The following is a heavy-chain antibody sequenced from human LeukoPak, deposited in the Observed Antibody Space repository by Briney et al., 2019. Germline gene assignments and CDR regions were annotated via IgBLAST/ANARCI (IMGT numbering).Heavy chain of an antibody. J-gene: IGHJ4*02. CDR3: MAYYYDSSGPGGDY. CDR2: IYYSGST. D-gene: IGHD3-22*01. Sequence: PSETLSLTCTVSGGSISSGDYYWSWIRQPPGKGLEWIGYIYYSGSTYYNPSLKSRVTISVDTSKNQFSLKLSSVTAADTAVYYCMAYYYDSSGPGGDYWGQGTLVTVSS. V-gene: IGHV4-30-4*01. CDR1: GGSISSGDYY.